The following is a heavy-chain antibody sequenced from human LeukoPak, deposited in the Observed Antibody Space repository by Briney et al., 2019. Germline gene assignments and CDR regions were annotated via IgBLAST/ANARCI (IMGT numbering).Heavy chain of an antibody. CDR3: AKDSKGYTYGSVFDY. J-gene: IGHJ4*02. D-gene: IGHD5-18*01. Sequence: GGSLRLSCAASGFTFNSYGIHWVRQAPGKGLEWVAFIRYDGINKYYSDSVKSRFTISRDNSKNTLYLQVNSLRAEDTAVYYCAKDSKGYTYGSVFDYWGQGTLVTVSS. V-gene: IGHV3-30*02. CDR1: GFTFNSYG. CDR2: IRYDGINK.